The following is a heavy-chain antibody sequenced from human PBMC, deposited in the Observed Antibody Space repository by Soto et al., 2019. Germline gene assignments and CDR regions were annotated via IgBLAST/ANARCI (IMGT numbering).Heavy chain of an antibody. CDR3: ARTMVRGVMTLQHYYYMDV. J-gene: IGHJ6*03. CDR1: GFTFSDYY. V-gene: IGHV3-11*01. CDR2: ISSSGSTI. Sequence: QVQLVESGGGLVKPGGSLRLSCAASGFTFSDYYMSWIRQAPGKGLEWVSYISSSGSTIYYADSVKGRFTISRDNAKNSLYLQMKSLRAEDTSVYYCARTMVRGVMTLQHYYYMDVWGNGTTVTVSS. D-gene: IGHD3-10*01.